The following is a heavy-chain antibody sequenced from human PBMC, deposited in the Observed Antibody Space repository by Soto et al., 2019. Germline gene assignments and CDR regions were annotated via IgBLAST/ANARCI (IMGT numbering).Heavy chain of an antibody. CDR3: ASPLGYSSSWQYYFDY. Sequence: VPLVESGGGLVQPGGSLRLSCAASGFIFSSYWMSWVRQAPGKGLEWVANIKQDGSEKYYVDSVKGRFTISRDNAKNSLYLQMNSLRAEDTAVYYCASPLGYSSSWQYYFDYWGQGTLVTVSS. D-gene: IGHD6-13*01. V-gene: IGHV3-7*03. J-gene: IGHJ4*02. CDR2: IKQDGSEK. CDR1: GFIFSSYW.